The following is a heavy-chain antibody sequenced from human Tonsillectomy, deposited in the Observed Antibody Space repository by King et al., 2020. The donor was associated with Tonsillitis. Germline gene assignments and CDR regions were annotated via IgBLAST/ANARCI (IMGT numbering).Heavy chain of an antibody. J-gene: IGHJ4*02. CDR2: ISYDGSNK. V-gene: IGHV3-30*04. CDR1: GFTFSSYA. CDR3: ARDGISRDGYNRYFDY. D-gene: IGHD5-24*01. Sequence: VQLVESGGGVVQPGRSLRLSCAASGFTFSSYAMHWVRQAPGKGLEWVAVISYDGSNKYYADSVKGRFTISRDNSKNTLYLQMNSLRAEDTAVYYCARDGISRDGYNRYFDYWGQGTLVTVSS.